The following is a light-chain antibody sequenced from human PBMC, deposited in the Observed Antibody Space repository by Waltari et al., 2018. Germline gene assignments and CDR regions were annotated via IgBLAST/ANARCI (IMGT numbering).Light chain of an antibody. J-gene: IGLJ2*01. Sequence: SYELTQPPSISVSPRQTARLHSFGVQLAAKYVSWYQQNPGQSPTLVIYQDNKRPSGIPERFSGSNSGNTATLTISETQTFDEADFYCQAWDITTKVVFGGGTKLTVL. CDR3: QAWDITTKVV. CDR2: QDN. CDR1: QLAAKY. V-gene: IGLV3-1*01.